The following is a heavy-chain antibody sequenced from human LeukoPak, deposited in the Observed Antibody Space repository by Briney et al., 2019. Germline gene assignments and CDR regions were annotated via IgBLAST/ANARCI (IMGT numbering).Heavy chain of an antibody. CDR3: ASGWGIFGGGLKGFDP. D-gene: IGHD3-3*01. CDR1: GYTLSGYY. CDR2: INPNRGGR. J-gene: IGHJ5*02. V-gene: IGHV1-2*02. Sequence: ASVKLVCKACGYTLSGYYVDCVNTAPGQGLELMGWINPNRGGRNYVEKYKGRVTMTGDTSSSTAYMELSRLRSDDTAVYYCASGWGIFGGGLKGFDPWGQGTLVTVSS.